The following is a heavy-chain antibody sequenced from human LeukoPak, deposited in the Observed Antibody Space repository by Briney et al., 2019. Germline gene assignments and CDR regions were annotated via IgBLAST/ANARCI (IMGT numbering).Heavy chain of an antibody. CDR2: IDPFDSST. CDR1: GSCITSYR. J-gene: IGHJ6*04. Sequence: GASLKISYEASGSCITSYRISWGRPLPGKGLWRVGRIDPFDSSTYSRQSLQGHVPISADKAISTAYLQWSSLKASDTAMYYCARDLGCSTTSCYGHYFYYYGMDVWGKGTTVTVSS. V-gene: IGHV5-10-1*01. D-gene: IGHD2-2*01. CDR3: ARDLGCSTTSCYGHYFYYYGMDV.